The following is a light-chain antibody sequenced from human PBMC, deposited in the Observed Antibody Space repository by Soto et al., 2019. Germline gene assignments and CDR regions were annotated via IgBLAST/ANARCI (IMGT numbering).Light chain of an antibody. J-gene: IGLJ3*02. CDR1: NSNIASNS. Sequence: QLVPTQPPSASGTPGQRVTITCYGDNSNIASNSVNWYQQLPGTAPKLLIYSDNRRPSGVPDRFSASKSGASAFLTISGLQSDDEADYYCSSWDRSLDNWMFGGGTKLTVL. CDR3: SSWDRSLDNWM. CDR2: SDN. V-gene: IGLV1-44*01.